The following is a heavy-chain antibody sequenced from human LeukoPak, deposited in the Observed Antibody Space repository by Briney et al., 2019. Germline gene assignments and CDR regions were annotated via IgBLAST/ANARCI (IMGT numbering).Heavy chain of an antibody. CDR3: ARQGWLSHFDY. D-gene: IGHD3-22*01. CDR1: GVSISSYY. V-gene: IGHV4-39*01. Sequence: PSETLSLTCTVSGVSISSYYWGWIRQPPGKGLEWIGSIYYSGSTYYNPSLKSRVTISVDTSKNQFSLKLSSVTAADTAVYYCARQGWLSHFDYWGQGTLVTVSS. CDR2: IYYSGST. J-gene: IGHJ4*02.